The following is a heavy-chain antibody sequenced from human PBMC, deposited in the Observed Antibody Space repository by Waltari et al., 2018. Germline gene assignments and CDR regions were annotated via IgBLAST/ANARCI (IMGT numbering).Heavy chain of an antibody. V-gene: IGHV4-34*01. Sequence: QVQLQQWGAGLLKPSEPLSLTCAVYGGSFSGYYWSWIRQPPGKGLEWIGEINNSGSTNYNPSRKSRVTISVYTSKNQFSLKLSSVTAADTAVYYCARGVGYYYYYGMDVWGQGTTVTVSS. J-gene: IGHJ6*02. CDR3: ARGVGYYYYYGMDV. D-gene: IGHD2-15*01. CDR2: INNSGST. CDR1: GGSFSGYY.